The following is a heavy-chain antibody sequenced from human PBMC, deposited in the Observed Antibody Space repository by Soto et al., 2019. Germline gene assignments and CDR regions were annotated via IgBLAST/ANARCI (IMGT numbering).Heavy chain of an antibody. V-gene: IGHV3-30*18. CDR2: ISYDGSNK. Sequence: GGSLRLSCAASGFTFSSYGMHWVRQAPGKGLEWVAVISYDGSNKYYADSVKGRFTISRDNSKNTLYLQMNSLRAEDTAVYYCAKGKGEMATSVLWGQGTLVTVSS. CDR3: AKGKGEMATSVL. D-gene: IGHD5-12*01. J-gene: IGHJ4*02. CDR1: GFTFSSYG.